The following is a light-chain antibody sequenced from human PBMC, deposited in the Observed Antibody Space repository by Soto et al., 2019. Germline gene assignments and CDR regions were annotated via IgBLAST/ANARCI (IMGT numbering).Light chain of an antibody. V-gene: IGLV1-40*01. J-gene: IGLJ3*02. Sequence: QSVLTQPPSVSGAPGQRVTISCTGSSSNIGAGYDVHWYQQLPGTAPKLLIYDNNDRPTGVPDRFSGSKSGTSASLAITGLQAEVEADYYCQSYDSSLSAGVFGGGTKLTVL. CDR3: QSYDSSLSAGV. CDR1: SSNIGAGYD. CDR2: DNN.